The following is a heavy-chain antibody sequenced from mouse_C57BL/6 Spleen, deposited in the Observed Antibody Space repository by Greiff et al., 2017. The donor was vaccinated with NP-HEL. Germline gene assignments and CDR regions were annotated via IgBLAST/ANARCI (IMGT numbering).Heavy chain of an antibody. Sequence: VQLVESGAELVRPGASVTLSCKASGYTFTDYEMHWVKQTPVHGLEWIGAIDPETGGTAYNQKFKGKAILTADKSSRPAYMELRSLTSEDSADYYGTRSYCNYGDFDVWGTGTTVTVSS. J-gene: IGHJ1*03. CDR3: TRSYCNYGDFDV. CDR1: GYTFTDYE. CDR2: IDPETGGT. V-gene: IGHV1-15*01. D-gene: IGHD6-5*01.